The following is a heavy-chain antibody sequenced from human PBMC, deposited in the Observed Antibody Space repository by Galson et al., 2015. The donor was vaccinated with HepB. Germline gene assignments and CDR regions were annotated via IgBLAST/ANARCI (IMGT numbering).Heavy chain of an antibody. CDR2: IYSGGST. V-gene: IGHV3-53*04. Sequence: SLRLSCAASGFTVGTYYMNWVRQAPGKGLERVSVIYSGGSTYYADSVKGRFTISRHNSKNTVYLQINGLRIEDTAVYYCARGAPSFQAMDVWGQGTAVTVSS. CDR3: ARGAPSFQAMDV. J-gene: IGHJ6*02. CDR1: GFTVGTYY. D-gene: IGHD6-6*01.